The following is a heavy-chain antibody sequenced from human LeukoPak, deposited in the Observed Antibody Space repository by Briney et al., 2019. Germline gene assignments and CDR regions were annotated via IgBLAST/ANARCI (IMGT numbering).Heavy chain of an antibody. CDR3: ARDQYETMVRGVIPFFDY. Sequence: SQTLSLTCAISGDSVSSNSAAWNWIRQSPSRGLEWLGRTYYRSKWYNDYAVSVKSRITINPDTSKNQFSLQLNSVTPEDTAVYYCARDQYETMVRGVIPFFDYWGQGTLVTVSS. D-gene: IGHD3-10*01. CDR1: GDSVSSNSAA. V-gene: IGHV6-1*01. J-gene: IGHJ4*02. CDR2: TYYRSKWYN.